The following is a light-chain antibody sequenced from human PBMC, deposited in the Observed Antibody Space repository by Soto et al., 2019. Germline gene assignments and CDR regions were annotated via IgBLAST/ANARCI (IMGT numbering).Light chain of an antibody. Sequence: DIHMTQSQSSLSASVGDRVTITCRASQSISSYLHWYQKKPGKAPKLLVYGASSLQRGVPSRFRGSRSGTNITLTISSLQPEDFATDYCEQYYSALYTVGQGTKLEIK. J-gene: IGKJ2*01. V-gene: IGKV1-39*01. CDR1: QSISSY. CDR3: EQYYSALYT. CDR2: GAS.